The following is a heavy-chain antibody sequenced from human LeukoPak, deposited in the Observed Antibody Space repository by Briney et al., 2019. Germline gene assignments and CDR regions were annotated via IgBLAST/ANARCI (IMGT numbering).Heavy chain of an antibody. CDR3: ARDWGANYFDY. D-gene: IGHD3-16*01. V-gene: IGHV4-39*07. CDR2: LSYSAHT. J-gene: IGHJ4*02. Sequence: SETLSLTCTVSGGSISSHTYSWGWIRQPPGKGLEWIGTLSYSAHTFYSSSLKSRVTISGDTSKNQFSLKLSSVTAADTAVYYCARDWGANYFDYWGQGTLVTVSS. CDR1: GGSISSHTYS.